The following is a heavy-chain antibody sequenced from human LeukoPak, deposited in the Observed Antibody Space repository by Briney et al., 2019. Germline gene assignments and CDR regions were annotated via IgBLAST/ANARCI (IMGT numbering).Heavy chain of an antibody. CDR2: IIPIFGTA. D-gene: IGHD3-3*01. CDR3: ARDTRDITIFGVVIIYYGMDV. V-gene: IGHV1-69*13. Sequence: SVKVSCKASGGTFSSYAIGWVRQAPGQGLEWMGGIIPIFGTANYAQKFQGRVTITADESTSTAYMELSSLRSEDTAVYYCARDTRDITIFGVVIIYYGMDVWGQGTTVTVSS. CDR1: GGTFSSYA. J-gene: IGHJ6*02.